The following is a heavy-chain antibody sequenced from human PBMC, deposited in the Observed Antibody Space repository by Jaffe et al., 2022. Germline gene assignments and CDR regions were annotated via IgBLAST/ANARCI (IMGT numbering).Heavy chain of an antibody. Sequence: QVQLQESGPGLVKPSETLSLTCTVSGGSISSYYWSWIRQPPGKGLEWIGYIYYSGSTNYNPSLKSRVTISVDTSKNQFSLKLSSVTAADTAVYYCAREGYDFWSGYYNRGAFDIWGQGTMVTVSS. CDR2: IYYSGST. V-gene: IGHV4-59*01. CDR1: GGSISSYY. D-gene: IGHD3-3*01. J-gene: IGHJ3*02. CDR3: AREGYDFWSGYYNRGAFDI.